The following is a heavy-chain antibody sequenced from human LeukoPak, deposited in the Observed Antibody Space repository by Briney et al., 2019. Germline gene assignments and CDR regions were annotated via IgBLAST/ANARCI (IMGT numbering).Heavy chain of an antibody. CDR1: GFTLSSYW. CDR3: ARTTSMNYVGDAFGI. Sequence: PGGSLRLSCAASGFTLSSYWMHWVRPAPGRGLGWVSRINSDGSRTTYTDSVKGRFTISRDNAKNKLYLQMNSPRAEDTAVYYCARTTSMNYVGDAFGIWGQGTMVTVSS. J-gene: IGHJ3*02. D-gene: IGHD1-7*01. CDR2: INSDGSRT. V-gene: IGHV3-74*01.